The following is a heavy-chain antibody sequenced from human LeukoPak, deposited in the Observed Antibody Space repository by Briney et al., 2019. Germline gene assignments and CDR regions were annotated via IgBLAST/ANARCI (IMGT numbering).Heavy chain of an antibody. Sequence: GGSLRLSCAASGFTFSPYFMNWVRQAPGKGLEWVSYIRGSSSTIYYADSVKGRFTISRDNAKNSLYLQMNSLRDEDTAVYYCARDGTYGDYNYYYGLDVWGQGTPVTVSS. V-gene: IGHV3-48*02. J-gene: IGHJ6*02. CDR3: ARDGTYGDYNYYYGLDV. CDR2: IRGSSSTI. D-gene: IGHD4-17*01. CDR1: GFTFSPYF.